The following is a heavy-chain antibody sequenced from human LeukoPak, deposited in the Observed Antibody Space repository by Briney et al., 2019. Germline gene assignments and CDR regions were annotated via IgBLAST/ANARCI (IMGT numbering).Heavy chain of an antibody. J-gene: IGHJ4*02. CDR2: IYYSGNT. V-gene: IGHV4-39*01. CDR1: GGSISSSSYY. CDR3: ARQQNRGYGLPFDY. Sequence: SETLSLTCTVSGGSISSSSYYWGWIRQPPGKGLEWIGSIYYSGNTYYKPSLKSRVTISVDTSKNQFSLKLSSVTAADTAVYYCARQQNRGYGLPFDYWGQGTLVTVSS. D-gene: IGHD5-12*01.